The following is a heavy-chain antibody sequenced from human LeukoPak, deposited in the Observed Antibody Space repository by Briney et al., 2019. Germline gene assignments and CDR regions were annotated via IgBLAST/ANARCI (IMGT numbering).Heavy chain of an antibody. CDR1: GSTFSTYS. CDR3: PSGSYSPPFDY. CDR2: ISSSSSTI. Sequence: GGPLSLSCAASGSTFSTYSLNWVRQAPGKGREWVSYISSSSSTIYYADSVKARFTISRDNAKNSLYLQMNSVRAEDTAVYDCPSGSYSPPFDYWGQGTLVTVSS. V-gene: IGHV3-48*01. D-gene: IGHD1-26*01. J-gene: IGHJ4*02.